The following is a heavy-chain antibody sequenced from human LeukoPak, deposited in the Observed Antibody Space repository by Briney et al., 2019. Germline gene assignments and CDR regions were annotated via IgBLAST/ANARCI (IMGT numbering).Heavy chain of an antibody. Sequence: PSETLSLTCTVSGGSISSYYWSWIRQHPGKGLEWIGYIYYSGSTYYNPSLKSRVTISVDTSKNQFSLKLSSVTAADTAVYYCAVAATLGYFDYWGQGTLVTVSS. D-gene: IGHD2-15*01. CDR2: IYYSGST. CDR3: AVAATLGYFDY. J-gene: IGHJ4*02. CDR1: GGSISSYY. V-gene: IGHV4-59*06.